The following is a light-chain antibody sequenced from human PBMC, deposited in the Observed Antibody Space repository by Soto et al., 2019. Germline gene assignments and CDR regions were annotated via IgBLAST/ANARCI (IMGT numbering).Light chain of an antibody. Sequence: EVVMTQSPLSLPVTLGQPASISCRSSQSLLYSNGNTYLNWFQQRPGQSPRRLFYKVSNRDSGVPDRFSGSGSGTDFTLKISRVEADDVGVYYCMQGTHWPRTFGQGTKV. J-gene: IGKJ1*01. CDR1: QSLLYSNGNTY. CDR3: MQGTHWPRT. V-gene: IGKV2-30*01. CDR2: KVS.